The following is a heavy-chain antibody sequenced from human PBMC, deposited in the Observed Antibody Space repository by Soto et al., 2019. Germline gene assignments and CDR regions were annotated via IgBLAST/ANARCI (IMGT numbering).Heavy chain of an antibody. J-gene: IGHJ5*02. D-gene: IGHD3-22*01. CDR2: IYYSGST. V-gene: IGHV4-39*01. CDR1: GGSISSSSYY. CDR3: ARLGYYDSSGAYNWFDP. Sequence: QLQLQESGPGLVKPSETLSLTCTVSGGSISSSSYYWGWIRQPPGKGLEWIGSIYYSGSTYYNPSLKSRVTISVDTSKNQFSLKLSSVTAADTAVYYCARLGYYDSSGAYNWFDPWGQGTLVTVSS.